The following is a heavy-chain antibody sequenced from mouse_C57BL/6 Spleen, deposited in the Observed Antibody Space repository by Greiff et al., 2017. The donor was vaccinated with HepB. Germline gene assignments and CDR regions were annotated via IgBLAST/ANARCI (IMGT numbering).Heavy chain of an antibody. CDR2: IRNKANGYTT. CDR1: GFTFTDYY. V-gene: IGHV7-3*01. J-gene: IGHJ2*01. D-gene: IGHD1-1*01. CDR3: ARSYYYGSSYGY. Sequence: EVQLVESGGGLVQPGGSLSLSCAASGFTFTDYYMSWVRQPPGKALEWLGFIRNKANGYTTEYSASVKGRFTISRDNSQSILYLQMNALRAEDSATYYCARSYYYGSSYGYWGQGTTLTVSS.